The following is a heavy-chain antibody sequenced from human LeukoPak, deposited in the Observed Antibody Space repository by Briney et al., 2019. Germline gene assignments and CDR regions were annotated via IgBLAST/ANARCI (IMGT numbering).Heavy chain of an antibody. V-gene: IGHV3-23*01. CDR1: GFTFSRHP. CDR3: AKTFPYGTTWYGFCDY. Sequence: GGSLRLSCAASGFTFSRHPMSWVRQAPGKGLEWVAGINGRGTSTYYADSVKGRFTISRDNSKNMLYLQMNSLRAEDTAVYYCAKTFPYGTTWYGFCDYWGQGALVTVSS. D-gene: IGHD3-3*01. J-gene: IGHJ4*02. CDR2: INGRGTST.